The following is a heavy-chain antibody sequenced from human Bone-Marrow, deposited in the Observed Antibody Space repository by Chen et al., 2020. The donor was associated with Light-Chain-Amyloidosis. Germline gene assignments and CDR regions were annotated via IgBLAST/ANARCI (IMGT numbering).Heavy chain of an antibody. J-gene: IGHJ4*02. V-gene: IGHV5-51*01. CDR1: GYTLPNYW. CDR2: IYPDDSDA. D-gene: IGHD5-12*01. CDR3: ARRRDGYNFDY. Sequence: EVQLEQSGPEVTKPGEPLKISCKGSGYTLPNYWIGWVRQMPGKGLEWMGVIYPDDSDARYSPSFEGQVTISADKSITTAYLQWRSLKASDTAMYYCARRRDGYNFDYWGQGTLVTVSS.